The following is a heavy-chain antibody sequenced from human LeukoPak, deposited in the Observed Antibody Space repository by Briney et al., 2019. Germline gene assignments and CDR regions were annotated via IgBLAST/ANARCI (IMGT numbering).Heavy chain of an antibody. D-gene: IGHD6-13*01. Sequence: ASVKVSCKASGYTFTSYYMHWVRKAPGPGLEWMGWINPNSGGTNYAQKFQGRVTMTRDTSISTAYMELSRLRSDDTAVYYCARVRSIAAAGTFLGYWGQGTLVTVSS. CDR3: ARVRSIAAAGTFLGY. CDR2: INPNSGGT. J-gene: IGHJ4*02. V-gene: IGHV1-2*02. CDR1: GYTFTSYY.